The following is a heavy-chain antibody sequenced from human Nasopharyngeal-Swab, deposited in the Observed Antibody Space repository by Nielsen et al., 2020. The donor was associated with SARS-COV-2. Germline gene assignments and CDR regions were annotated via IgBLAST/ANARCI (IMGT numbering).Heavy chain of an antibody. D-gene: IGHD3-3*01. CDR2: IKQDGSEK. V-gene: IGHV3-7*01. Sequence: GRSLKISCAASGFTFSSYWMSWVRQAPGKGLEWVANIKQDGSEKYYVDSVKGRFTISRDNAKNSLYLQMNSLRAEDTAVYYCARDVRIFGVVIITYYYYYYMDVWGKGTTVTVSS. CDR1: GFTFSSYW. J-gene: IGHJ6*03. CDR3: ARDVRIFGVVIITYYYYYYMDV.